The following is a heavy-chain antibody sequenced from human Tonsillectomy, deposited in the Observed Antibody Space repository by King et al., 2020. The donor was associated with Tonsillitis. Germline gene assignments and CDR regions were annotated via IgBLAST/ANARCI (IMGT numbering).Heavy chain of an antibody. CDR3: ASGMVYCGSAKGTMDA. V-gene: IGHV4-34*01. J-gene: IGHJ6*02. D-gene: IGHD3-10*01. Sequence: VQLQQWGAGLLKPSETLSLTCTVSGGSFSGNYWSWSRKPPGKGRGGSGEINHSGSTNYNPSLKSRVTISAATSKNQYSLKLTSETAADTAVYYCASGMVYCGSAKGTMDACGQGTTGTVSS. CDR2: INHSGST. CDR1: GGSFSGNY.